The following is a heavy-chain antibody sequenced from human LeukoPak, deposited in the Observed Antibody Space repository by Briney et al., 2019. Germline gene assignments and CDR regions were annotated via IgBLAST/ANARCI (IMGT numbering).Heavy chain of an antibody. V-gene: IGHV4-30-4*08. CDR2: IYYSGST. Sequence: SQTLSLTCTVSGGSLSSGDYYWSWIRQPPGKGLEWLGYIYYSGSTYYNPPLKSRVTISVDTSKNQFSQKLSSVTAADTAVYYCARVVPGPVPAAIRGWFDPWGQGTLVTVSS. D-gene: IGHD2-2*02. CDR1: GGSLSSGDYY. J-gene: IGHJ5*02. CDR3: ARVVPGPVPAAIRGWFDP.